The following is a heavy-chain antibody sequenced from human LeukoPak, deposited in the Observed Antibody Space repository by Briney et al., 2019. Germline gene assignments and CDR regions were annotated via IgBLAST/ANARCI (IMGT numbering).Heavy chain of an antibody. CDR1: GYTFTSYY. V-gene: IGHV1-46*01. Sequence: ASVKVSCKASGYTFTSYYMHWVRQAPGQGLEWMGIINPSGGSTSYAQKFQGRVTMTRDTSTSTVYMELSSLRSEDTAVYYCARTSFPTYNPGIAAAFDYYGMDVWGQGTTVTVSS. CDR2: INPSGGST. CDR3: ARTSFPTYNPGIAAAFDYYGMDV. D-gene: IGHD6-13*01. J-gene: IGHJ6*02.